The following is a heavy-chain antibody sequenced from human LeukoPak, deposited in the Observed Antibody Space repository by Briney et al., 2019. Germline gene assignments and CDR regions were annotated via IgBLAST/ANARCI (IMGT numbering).Heavy chain of an antibody. CDR3: ARDSSPLYYYGSGTAGGY. Sequence: ASVKVSCKASGYTFTSYGISWVRQAPGQGLEWMGWISAYNGNTNYAQKLQGRVTMTTDTSTSKAYMELRSLRSDDTAVYYCARDSSPLYYYGSGTAGGYWGQGTLVTVSS. CDR1: GYTFTSYG. V-gene: IGHV1-18*01. CDR2: ISAYNGNT. D-gene: IGHD3-10*01. J-gene: IGHJ4*02.